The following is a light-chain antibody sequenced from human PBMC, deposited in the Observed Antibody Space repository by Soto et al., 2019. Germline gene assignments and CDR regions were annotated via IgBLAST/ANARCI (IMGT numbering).Light chain of an antibody. CDR3: QQYGSSPPT. CDR2: GAS. J-gene: IGKJ4*01. Sequence: EILLTQSPGTLSLSPGERATLSCRASQSVSSTFLAWYQQKPGQAPGLLLFGASNRASGIPDRFAGSGSGTDFTLTISRLEPEDFAVYYCQQYGSSPPTVGGGTKVDIK. CDR1: QSVSSTF. V-gene: IGKV3-20*01.